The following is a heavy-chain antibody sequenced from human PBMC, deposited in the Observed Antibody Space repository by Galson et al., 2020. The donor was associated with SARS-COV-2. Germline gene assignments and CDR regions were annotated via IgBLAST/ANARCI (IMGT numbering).Heavy chain of an antibody. J-gene: IGHJ4*02. CDR3: ARDRSGSGNYRGPFDF. Sequence: GESLKISCEASGFTFSFHILNWVRQAPGKGLEWISSISSTSSNISYAASVKGRFTVSRDNAKNSLYLQMSSLRAEDTAVYYCARDRSGSGNYRGPFDFWGQGTPVTVSS. CDR2: ISSTSSNI. V-gene: IGHV3-21*01. D-gene: IGHD3-10*01. CDR1: GFTFSFHI.